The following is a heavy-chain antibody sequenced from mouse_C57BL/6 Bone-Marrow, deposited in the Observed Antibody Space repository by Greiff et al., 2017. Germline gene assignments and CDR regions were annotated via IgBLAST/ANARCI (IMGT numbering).Heavy chain of an antibody. CDR1: GFSLTSYG. CDR2: IWSGGSA. J-gene: IGHJ2*01. CDR3: ARSWAYYFDN. Sequence: QVQLKQSGPGLVQPSQSLSITCTVSGFSLTSYGVHWVRQSPGKGLEWLGVIWSGGSADYNAAFISRLGISKDKSKSQVFFEMNSLRADDTAIYYVARSWAYYFDNWGQGTTLTVSA. D-gene: IGHD4-1*01. V-gene: IGHV2-2*01.